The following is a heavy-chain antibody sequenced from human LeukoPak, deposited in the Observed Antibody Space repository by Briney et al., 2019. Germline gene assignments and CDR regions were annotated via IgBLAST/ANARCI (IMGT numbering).Heavy chain of an antibody. CDR2: IKQDGSEK. CDR1: GGSIRSSYYY. V-gene: IGHV3-7*04. Sequence: ETLSLTCTVSGGSIRSSYYYWGWIRQAPGKGLEWLANIKQDGSEKYYVDSVKGRFSISRDNAKNSLYLQMNSLRAEDTAVYYCARAMDVWGQGTTVTVSS. CDR3: ARAMDV. J-gene: IGHJ6*02.